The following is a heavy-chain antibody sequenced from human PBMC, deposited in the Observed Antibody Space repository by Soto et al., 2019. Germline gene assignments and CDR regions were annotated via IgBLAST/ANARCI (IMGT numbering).Heavy chain of an antibody. V-gene: IGHV1-58*01. CDR1: GFTFTNSA. Sequence: SVKVSCKASGFTFTNSAVQWVRQARAQRLEWIGGIVAGSGNTNYPQKSQGRDTMTTDTSTSTDSLELRSLGSDDTAVYYCARVGGRVVVPAALCYYYGMDVWGQGTTVTVSS. J-gene: IGHJ6*02. D-gene: IGHD2-2*01. CDR2: IVAGSGNT. CDR3: ARVGGRVVVPAALCYYYGMDV.